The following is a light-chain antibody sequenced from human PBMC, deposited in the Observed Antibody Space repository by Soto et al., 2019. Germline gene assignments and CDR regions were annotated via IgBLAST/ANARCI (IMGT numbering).Light chain of an antibody. V-gene: IGKV1-5*01. CDR3: QRYISYFHT. CDR1: QSINSA. Sequence: DIQMTQSPSTLSASVGDRVTITCRASQSINSALAWYQQKPGTAPNLLIFDASNLQSGVPSRFSGSGSGTEFTLTISSLQPDDFATYYCQRYISYFHTFGQGTKLEI. CDR2: DAS. J-gene: IGKJ2*01.